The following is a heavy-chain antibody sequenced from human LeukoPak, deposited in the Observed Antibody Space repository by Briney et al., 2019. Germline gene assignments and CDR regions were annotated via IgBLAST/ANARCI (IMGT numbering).Heavy chain of an antibody. D-gene: IGHD2-8*02. V-gene: IGHV1-18*01. CDR3: ARDTALTRTPGGPDY. Sequence: ASLKVSCKASGYIFASYGISWVRQAPGQGLEWLGWISAYNGDTKYAQHLQGRVTLATDTSTGTAYMGLRSLTADDTALYYCARDTALTRTPGGPDYWGRGALITVSS. CDR1: GYIFASYG. J-gene: IGHJ4*02. CDR2: ISAYNGDT.